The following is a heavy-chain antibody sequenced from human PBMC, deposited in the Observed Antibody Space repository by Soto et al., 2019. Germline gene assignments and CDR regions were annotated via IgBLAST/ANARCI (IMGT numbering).Heavy chain of an antibody. Sequence: SETLSLTCTVSGGSISSSSYYWGWIRQPPGKGLEWIGSIYYSGSTYYNPSLKSRVTISVDTSKNQFSLKLSSVTAADTAVYYCAKQQWIQLWLNWFDPWGQGTLVTVS. V-gene: IGHV4-39*01. CDR2: IYYSGST. CDR3: AKQQWIQLWLNWFDP. CDR1: GGSISSSSYY. D-gene: IGHD5-18*01. J-gene: IGHJ5*02.